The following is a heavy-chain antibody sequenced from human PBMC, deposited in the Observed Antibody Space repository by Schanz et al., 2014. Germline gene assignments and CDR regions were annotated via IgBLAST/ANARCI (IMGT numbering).Heavy chain of an antibody. CDR3: GRAGTGMAGWYFEL. V-gene: IGHV3-64D*06. CDR1: GFPFSTFA. D-gene: IGHD5-18*01. CDR2: ISNNGDST. Sequence: EVQLVESGGDLVQPGGSLRLSCSASGFPFSTFAMHWVRQAPGKGLEYISAISNNGDSTYYADSVKGRFTISRDNSKNTLFLQMSSLRVDDMAVYYCGRAGTGMAGWYFELWGRGTLVTVSS. J-gene: IGHJ2*01.